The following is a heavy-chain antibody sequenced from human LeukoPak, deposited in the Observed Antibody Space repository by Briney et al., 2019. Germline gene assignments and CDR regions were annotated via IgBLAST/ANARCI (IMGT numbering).Heavy chain of an antibody. V-gene: IGHV3-7*01. CDR1: GLTLSMYW. Sequence: GGSLRLSCAASGLTLSMYWLTWVRQAPGKGLEWVANIKQDGSEKYYVDSVKGRFTISRDNAKNSLYLQMNSLRAEDTAVYYRARGGDYVWGSYRYILDYWGQGTLVTVSS. J-gene: IGHJ4*02. CDR2: IKQDGSEK. D-gene: IGHD3-16*02. CDR3: ARGGDYVWGSYRYILDY.